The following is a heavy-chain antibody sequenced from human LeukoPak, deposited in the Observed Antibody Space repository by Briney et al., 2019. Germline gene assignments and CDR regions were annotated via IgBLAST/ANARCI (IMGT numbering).Heavy chain of an antibody. V-gene: IGHV1-2*02. Sequence: ASLKISSKASGYTSTAPYLHWGRHTPGHRLEWIGWLTPNTGGTKYAQKFQGRVTMTRDTSITTAYMELGSVRSDGTAVYYCARYCPSSCNAGDTFDIWGQGTVVTVSS. J-gene: IGHJ3*02. CDR2: LTPNTGGT. CDR1: GYTSTAPY. D-gene: IGHD2-2*01. CDR3: ARYCPSSCNAGDTFDI.